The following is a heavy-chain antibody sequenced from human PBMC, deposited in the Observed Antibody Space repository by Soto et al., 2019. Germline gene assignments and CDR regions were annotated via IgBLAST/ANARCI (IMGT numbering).Heavy chain of an antibody. CDR1: GFTFSSYA. J-gene: IGHJ6*02. V-gene: IGHV3-23*01. D-gene: IGHD2-15*01. CDR3: AILPDVSIVLVVAAILTGMDV. CDR2: ISGSGGST. Sequence: PGGSLRLSCAASGFTFSSYAMSWVRQAPGKGLEWVSAISGSGGSTYYADSVKGRFTISRDNSKNTLYLQMNSLRAEDTAVYYCAILPDVSIVLVVAAILTGMDVWGQGTTVTVSS.